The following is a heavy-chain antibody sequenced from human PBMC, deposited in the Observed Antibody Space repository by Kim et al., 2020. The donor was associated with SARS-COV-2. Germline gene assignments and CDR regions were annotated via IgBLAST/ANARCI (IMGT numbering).Heavy chain of an antibody. V-gene: IGHV3-30-3*01. D-gene: IGHD1-7*01. Sequence: GGSLRLSCAASGFTFAMHWVRQAPGKGLEWVALVSSDGSNKFYADSVKGRFTISRDNSKNTLYLQMNSLRAEDTAVYYCTRDPSLQLRRYFDHWGRGTL. CDR3: TRDPSLQLRRYFDH. CDR1: GFTFA. J-gene: IGHJ2*01. CDR2: VSSDGSNK.